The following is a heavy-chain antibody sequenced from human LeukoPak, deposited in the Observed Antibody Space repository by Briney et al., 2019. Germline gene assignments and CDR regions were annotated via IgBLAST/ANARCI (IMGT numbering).Heavy chain of an antibody. D-gene: IGHD3-10*01. Sequence: SETLSLTCAVYGGSFSGYYWSWIRQPPGKGLEWIGEINHSGSTNYNPSLKSRVTISVDTSKNQFSLKLSSVTAADTAVYYCARVHFLWFGELFAQHWGQGTLVTVSS. J-gene: IGHJ1*01. V-gene: IGHV4-34*01. CDR3: ARVHFLWFGELFAQH. CDR1: GGSFSGYY. CDR2: INHSGST.